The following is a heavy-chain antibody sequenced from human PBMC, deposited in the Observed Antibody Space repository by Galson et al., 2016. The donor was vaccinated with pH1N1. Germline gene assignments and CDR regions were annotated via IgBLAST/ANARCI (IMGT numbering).Heavy chain of an antibody. V-gene: IGHV1-69*13. J-gene: IGHJ4*02. CDR1: GGPLSSYA. D-gene: IGHD4-17*01. CDR2: IMPIFGTT. CDR3: ARIYYGEYIDF. Sequence: SVKVSCKASGGPLSSYATGWVRQAPGQGPEWMGGIMPIFGTTKYEQKFQGRVTITADEMSGSAYMELSGLTSMDTAIYYCARIYYGEYIDFWGQGILVTVSS.